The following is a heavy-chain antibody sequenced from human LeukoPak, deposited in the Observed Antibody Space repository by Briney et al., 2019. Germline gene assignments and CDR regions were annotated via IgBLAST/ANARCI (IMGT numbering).Heavy chain of an antibody. CDR1: GFTFSIYA. CDR2: ISYDGSQK. CDR3: ARGGYYDSSGYYYWYFDL. V-gene: IGHV3-30*04. D-gene: IGHD3-22*01. Sequence: PGGSLRLSCAASGFTFSIYAMHWVRQAPGKGLEWVAVISYDGSQKYYADSVKGRFTISRDNSKNTLYLQMNSLRAEDTAVYYCARGGYYDSSGYYYWYFDLWGRGTLVTVSS. J-gene: IGHJ2*01.